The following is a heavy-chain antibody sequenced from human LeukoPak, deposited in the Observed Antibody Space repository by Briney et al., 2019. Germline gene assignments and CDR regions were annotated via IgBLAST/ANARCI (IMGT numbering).Heavy chain of an antibody. Sequence: GRSLRLSCAASGFTFSSYGMHWVRQAPGKGLEWVAVIWYDGSNKYYADSVKGRFTISRDNSKNTLYLQINSLRAEDTAVYYCARGGYRSSTSCAPYYYYGMDVWGQGTTVTVSS. CDR3: ARGGYRSSTSCAPYYYYGMDV. V-gene: IGHV3-33*01. CDR1: GFTFSSYG. J-gene: IGHJ6*02. D-gene: IGHD2-2*01. CDR2: IWYDGSNK.